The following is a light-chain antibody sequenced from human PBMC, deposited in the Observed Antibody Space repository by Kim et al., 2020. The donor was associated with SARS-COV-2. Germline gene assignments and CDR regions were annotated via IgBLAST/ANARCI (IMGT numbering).Light chain of an antibody. CDR1: SSDVGSYNL. CDR3: SSHGV. J-gene: IGLJ2*01. Sequence: QSALTQPASVSGSPGQSITISCTGTSSDVGSYNLFSWYQQHPGKAPKLMFYEVSKRPSGVSNRFSASKSGNTASPTISGLQAEDDAYFYGSSHGVFG. V-gene: IGLV2-23*02. CDR2: EVS.